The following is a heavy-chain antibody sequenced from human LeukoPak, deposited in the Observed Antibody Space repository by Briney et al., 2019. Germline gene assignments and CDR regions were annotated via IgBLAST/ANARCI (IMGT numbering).Heavy chain of an antibody. CDR2: IYHRGTT. V-gene: IGHV4-4*02. Sequence: SETLSLTCAVSGDSISSSHWWTWVRQPPGKGLEWIGEIYHRGTTNYNLSLKSRVTISVDRSKNQFSLRLTSVTAADTAVYYCARHIAAAGRRGWFDPWGQGTLVTVSS. CDR3: ARHIAAAGRRGWFDP. D-gene: IGHD6-13*01. CDR1: GDSISSSHW. J-gene: IGHJ5*02.